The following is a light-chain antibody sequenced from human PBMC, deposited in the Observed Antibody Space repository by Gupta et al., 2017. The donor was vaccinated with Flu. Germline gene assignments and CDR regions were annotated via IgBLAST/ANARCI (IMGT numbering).Light chain of an antibody. Sequence: GQTARITCGGTNIGSKSVTWYQQKPGQAPVLVVYDDSDRPSGIPERFSGSNSGNTATLTISRVEAGDEADYYCQVWDSSSDHWVFGGGTKLTVL. CDR3: QVWDSSSDHWV. CDR1: NIGSKS. J-gene: IGLJ3*02. V-gene: IGLV3-21*02. CDR2: DDS.